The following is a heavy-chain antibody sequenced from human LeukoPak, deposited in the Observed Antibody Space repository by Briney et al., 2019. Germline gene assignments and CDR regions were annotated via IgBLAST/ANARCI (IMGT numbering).Heavy chain of an antibody. V-gene: IGHV4-34*01. CDR1: GGSFSGYY. CDR3: ARGQGYSRYYYYYYMDV. CDR2: INHSGST. Sequence: PSETLSLTCAVYGGSFSGYYWSWIRQPPGKGLEWIGEINHSGSTNYNPSLKSRVTISVDTSKNQFSLKLSSVTAADTAVYYCARGQGYSRYYYYYYMDVWGKGTTVTVSS. J-gene: IGHJ6*03. D-gene: IGHD5-24*01.